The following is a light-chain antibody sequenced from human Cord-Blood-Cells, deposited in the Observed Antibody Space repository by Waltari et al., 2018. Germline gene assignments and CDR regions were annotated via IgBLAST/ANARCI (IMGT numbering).Light chain of an antibody. Sequence: SYVLTQPPSVSVAPGKTARITWGGHTTCSKSVNWYQQKPGQAPVLVIYYDSDRPSGIPERFSGSNSGNTATLTISRVEAGDEADYYCQVWDSSSDHPVFGGGTKLTVL. CDR1: TTCSKS. J-gene: IGLJ2*01. CDR2: YDS. V-gene: IGLV3-21*04. CDR3: QVWDSSSDHPV.